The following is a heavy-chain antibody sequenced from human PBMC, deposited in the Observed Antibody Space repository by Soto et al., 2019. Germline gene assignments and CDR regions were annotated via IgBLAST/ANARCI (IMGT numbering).Heavy chain of an antibody. CDR3: ATNRLWYSGSYYAFDY. CDR1: GFTFSSYG. CDR2: ISYDGRNK. D-gene: IGHD1-26*01. Sequence: GGSLRLSCAVSGFTFSSYGMHWVRQAPGKGLEWVAHISYDGRNKYYADYVKGRFTISRDNSNNTLYLQMNSLRVEDTAVYYCATNRLWYSGSYYAFDYWGQGTLVTAPQ. J-gene: IGHJ4*02. V-gene: IGHV3-30*03.